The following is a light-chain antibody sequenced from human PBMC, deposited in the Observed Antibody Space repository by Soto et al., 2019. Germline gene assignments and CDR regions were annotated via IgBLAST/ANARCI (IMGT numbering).Light chain of an antibody. J-gene: IGKJ1*01. V-gene: IGKV1-5*03. CDR2: KAS. Sequence: QRTKSTSTLSASVGDRITINCRASQSISTWLAWYQQKPGKAPKLLIYKASNLESGVPSRFSGSGSQTDFTLTISGLQPDDFATYYCQQYNSYSWKFGQGTKVDIK. CDR1: QSISTW. CDR3: QQYNSYSWK.